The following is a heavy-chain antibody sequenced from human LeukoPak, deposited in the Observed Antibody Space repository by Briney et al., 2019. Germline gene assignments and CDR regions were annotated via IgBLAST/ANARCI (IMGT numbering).Heavy chain of an antibody. CDR2: ISTYNGNT. CDR1: GYTFTSYG. Sequence: ASVKVSFKTSGYTFTSYGVSWVRQAPGQGLEWMGWISTYNGNTNYAQSFQGRVTMTTDTSTSTAYMELRSLRSDDTAVYYCARDLTIVAAGTYGYWGQGTLVTVSS. CDR3: ARDLTIVAAGTYGY. V-gene: IGHV1-18*01. D-gene: IGHD6-13*01. J-gene: IGHJ4*02.